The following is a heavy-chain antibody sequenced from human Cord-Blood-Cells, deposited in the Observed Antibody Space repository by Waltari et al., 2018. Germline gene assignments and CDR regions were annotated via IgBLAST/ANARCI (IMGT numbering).Heavy chain of an antibody. CDR3: AKEDFWSGYYIPFDY. CDR1: GFTFSSYA. Sequence: EVQLLESGGGLVQPGGSLRLSCAASGFTFSSYAMGWVRQARGKGLEWVSAISGSGGSTYYADSVKVRFTISRDNSKNTLYLQMNSLRSEDTAVYYCAKEDFWSGYYIPFDYWGQGTLVTVSS. CDR2: ISGSGGST. J-gene: IGHJ4*02. D-gene: IGHD3-3*01. V-gene: IGHV3-23*01.